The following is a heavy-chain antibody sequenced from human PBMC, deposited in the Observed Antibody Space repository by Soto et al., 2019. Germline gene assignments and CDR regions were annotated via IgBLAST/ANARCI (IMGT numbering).Heavy chain of an antibody. D-gene: IGHD4-4*01. J-gene: IGHJ6*02. CDR3: ASPTYYSNYDYHYYGMDV. CDR1: GYTFTSYY. V-gene: IGHV1-46*01. CDR2: INPSGGST. Sequence: QVQLVQSGAEVKKPGASVKVSCKASGYTFTSYYMHWVRQAPGQGLEWMGIINPSGGSTSYAQKFQGRVTMTRDTSTSTVYMELSSLRSEDTAVYYCASPTYYSNYDYHYYGMDVWGQGTTVTVSS.